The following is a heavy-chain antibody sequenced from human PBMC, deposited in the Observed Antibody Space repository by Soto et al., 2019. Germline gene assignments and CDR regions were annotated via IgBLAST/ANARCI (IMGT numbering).Heavy chain of an antibody. Sequence: SVKVSCKASGFTFSSSAVQWVRQARGLRLEWIGWIVVGSGNTNYAQKFQERVTITRDMSTSTAYMELTSLRSEDTAVYYCAAYNDFWSGHYSSHYWDQGALVTVSS. CDR2: IVVGSGNT. CDR3: AAYNDFWSGHYSSHY. CDR1: GFTFSSSA. V-gene: IGHV1-58*01. D-gene: IGHD3-3*01. J-gene: IGHJ4*02.